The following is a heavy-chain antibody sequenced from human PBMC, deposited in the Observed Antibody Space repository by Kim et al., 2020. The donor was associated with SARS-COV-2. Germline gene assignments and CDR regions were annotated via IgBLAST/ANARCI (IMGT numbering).Heavy chain of an antibody. CDR3: ARLGSEGDRYFDWLFYDYFDY. CDR2: IYYSGST. D-gene: IGHD3-9*01. V-gene: IGHV4-39*01. J-gene: IGHJ4*02. Sequence: SETLSLTCTVSGGSISSSSYYWGWIRQPPGKGLEWIGSIYYSGSTYYNPSLKSRVTISVDTSKNQFSLKLSSVTAADTAVYYCARLGSEGDRYFDWLFYDYFDYWGQGTLVTVSS. CDR1: GGSISSSSYY.